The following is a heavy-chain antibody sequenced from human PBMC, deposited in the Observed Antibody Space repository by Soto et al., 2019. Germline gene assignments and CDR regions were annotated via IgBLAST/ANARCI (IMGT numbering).Heavy chain of an antibody. D-gene: IGHD3-22*01. Sequence: GSLRLRWTASGVTFIDHGVRCISQATRKGLEWVSYIRSSNSYTNYSDSVQGRFTISRDKYKTTLYLQMNSLRAEDTAVYYCAKGADSFHSNGYNLEYFHYWGQGTLVTVSS. V-gene: IGHV3-11*05. CDR2: IRSSNSYT. CDR1: GVTFIDHG. CDR3: AKGADSFHSNGYNLEYFHY. J-gene: IGHJ1*01.